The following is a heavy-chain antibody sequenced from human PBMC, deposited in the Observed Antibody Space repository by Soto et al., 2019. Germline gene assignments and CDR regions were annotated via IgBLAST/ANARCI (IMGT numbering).Heavy chain of an antibody. CDR2: IYYSGST. D-gene: IGHD1-26*01. J-gene: IGHJ6*02. CDR3: ARHDGTRGSYGYYYYGMDV. CDR1: GGYISSISCY. V-gene: IGHV4-39*01. Sequence: SETQPHPYTVSGGYISSISCYWGWIRQPPGKGLEWIGSIYYSGSTYYNPSLKSRVTISVDTSKNQFSLKLSSVTAADTAVYYCARHDGTRGSYGYYYYGMDVWGQGTTVTVSS.